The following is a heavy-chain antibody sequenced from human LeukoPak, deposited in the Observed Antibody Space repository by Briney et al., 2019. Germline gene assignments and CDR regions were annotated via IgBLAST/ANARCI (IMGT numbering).Heavy chain of an antibody. CDR2: IIPIFGTA. D-gene: IGHD5-18*01. CDR1: GGTFSSYA. CDR3: AREVANSYGLH. V-gene: IGHV1-69*13. Sequence: ASEKVSCKASGGTFSSYAISWVRQAPGQGLEWMGGIIPIFGTANYAQKFQGRVTITADESTSTAYMELSSLRSEDTAVYYCAREVANSYGLHWGQGTLVTVSS. J-gene: IGHJ4*02.